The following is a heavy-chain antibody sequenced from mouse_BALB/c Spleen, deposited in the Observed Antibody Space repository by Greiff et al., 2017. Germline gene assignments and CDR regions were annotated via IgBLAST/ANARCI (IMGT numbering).Heavy chain of an antibody. CDR1: GYTFTSYW. J-gene: IGHJ3*01. Sequence: VQLQQSGTVLARPGASVKMSCKASGYTFTSYWMHWVKQRPGQGLEWIGAIYPGNSDTSYNQKFKGKAKLTAVTSTSTAYMELSSLTNEDSAVYYCTREGNYPAWFAYWGQGTLVTVSA. CDR3: TREGNYPAWFAY. D-gene: IGHD2-1*01. CDR2: IYPGNSDT. V-gene: IGHV1-5*01.